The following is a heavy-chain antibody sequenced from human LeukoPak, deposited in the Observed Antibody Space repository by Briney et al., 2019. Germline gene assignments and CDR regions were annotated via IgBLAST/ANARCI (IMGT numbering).Heavy chain of an antibody. CDR2: IYSGGST. CDR3: ARGYQGSGHFDY. J-gene: IGHJ4*02. D-gene: IGHD2-15*01. V-gene: IGHV3-53*01. CDR1: GFTVSSNH. Sequence: GGSLRLSCAASGFTVSSNHMSWVRQAPGKGLEWVSVIYSGGSTYYADSVKGRFTISRDNSKNTLYLQMNSLRAEDTAVYYCARGYQGSGHFDYWGQGTLVTVSS.